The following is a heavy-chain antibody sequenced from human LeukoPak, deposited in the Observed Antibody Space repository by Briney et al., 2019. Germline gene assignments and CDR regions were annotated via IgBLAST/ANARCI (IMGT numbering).Heavy chain of an antibody. CDR2: INTNTGNP. V-gene: IGHV7-4-1*02. CDR3: ARRRAYYDFWSGYYNHHEFDY. Sequence: ASVKVSCKASGYTFTSYAMNWVRQAPGQGLEWMGWINTNTGNPTYAQGFTGRFVFSLDTSVSTAYLQISSLKAEDTAVYYCARRRAYYDFWSGYYNHHEFDYWGQGTLVTVSS. CDR1: GYTFTSYA. D-gene: IGHD3-3*01. J-gene: IGHJ4*02.